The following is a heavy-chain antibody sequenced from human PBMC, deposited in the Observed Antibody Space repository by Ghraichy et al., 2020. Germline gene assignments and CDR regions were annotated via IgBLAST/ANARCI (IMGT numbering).Heavy chain of an antibody. J-gene: IGHJ4*02. D-gene: IGHD6-19*01. CDR2: INHSGST. V-gene: IGHV4-34*01. Sequence: GSLRLSCAVYGGSFSGYYWSWIRQPPGKGLEWIGEINHSGSTNYNPSLKSQVTISVDTSKNQFSLKLSSVTAADTAVYYCARGVAVAGFFLGYWGQGTLVTVSS. CDR1: GGSFSGYY. CDR3: ARGVAVAGFFLGY.